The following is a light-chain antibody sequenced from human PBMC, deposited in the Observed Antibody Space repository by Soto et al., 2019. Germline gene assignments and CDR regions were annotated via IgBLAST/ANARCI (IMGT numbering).Light chain of an antibody. CDR2: GNN. V-gene: IGLV1-40*01. Sequence: QSVLTQPPSVSGAPGQRVTISCTGSSSNIGAGYDVPWYQQLPGTAPKLLIYGNNNRPSGVPDRFSGSKSGTSASLAITGLQAEDEADYYCQSYDSSLSGVVFGGGTQLTVL. CDR3: QSYDSSLSGVV. J-gene: IGLJ2*01. CDR1: SSNIGAGYD.